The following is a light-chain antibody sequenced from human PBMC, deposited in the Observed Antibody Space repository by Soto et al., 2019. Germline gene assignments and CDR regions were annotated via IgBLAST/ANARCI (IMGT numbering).Light chain of an antibody. Sequence: DIQMTQSPSSLSASVGDRVTITCRASQTISNTLNWYQQRPGKPPTLLIYASSTLPSGVPPRFSGGGSGTEFTLTISSLQPEDFATYYCQQNYRTPITFGEGTRLEIK. V-gene: IGKV1-39*01. CDR2: ASS. CDR3: QQNYRTPIT. CDR1: QTISNT. J-gene: IGKJ5*01.